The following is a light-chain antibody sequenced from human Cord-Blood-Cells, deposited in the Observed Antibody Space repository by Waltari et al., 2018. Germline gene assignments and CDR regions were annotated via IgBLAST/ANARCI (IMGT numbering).Light chain of an antibody. CDR3: QQYGSSPPT. V-gene: IGKV3-20*01. CDR2: GSS. Sequence: EIVLTKSPGTLSLSPGEIATLSCRASQSVRSSYLAWYQQKPGQAPRLLIYGSSSRATVIPDRFSCSGSGTDFTLTISRLEPEDFAVYYCQQYGSSPPTFGQGTKVEIK. J-gene: IGKJ1*01. CDR1: QSVRSSY.